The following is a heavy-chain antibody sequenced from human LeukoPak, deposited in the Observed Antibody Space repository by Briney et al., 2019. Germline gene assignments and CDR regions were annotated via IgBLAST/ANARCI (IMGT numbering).Heavy chain of an antibody. D-gene: IGHD3-9*01. CDR1: GGSTSSSSYY. J-gene: IGHJ5*02. CDR2: IYYSGST. CDR3: ARRGYYDILTGYVNNNWFDP. V-gene: IGHV4-39*07. Sequence: SETLSLTCTVSGGSTSSSSYYWGWIRQPPGKGLEWIGSIYYSGSTNYNPSLKSRVTISVDTSKNQFSLKLSSVTAADTAVYYWARRGYYDILTGYVNNNWFDPWGQGTLVTVSS.